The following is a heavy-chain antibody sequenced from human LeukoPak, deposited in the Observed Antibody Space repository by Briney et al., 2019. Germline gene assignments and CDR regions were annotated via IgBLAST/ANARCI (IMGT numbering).Heavy chain of an antibody. CDR1: GFTFTSYS. CDR3: AKGGKWDVTPFDY. CDR2: ISGGGGST. D-gene: IGHD1-26*01. V-gene: IGHV3-23*01. J-gene: IGHJ4*02. Sequence: PGGSLRLSCAASGFTFTSYSMISVRQAPGKGLEWVSTISGGGGSTYYADSMKGRFTIYRDNSKNTLYLQVNSLRAEDTAVYYCAKGGKWDVTPFDYWGQGTLVTVSS.